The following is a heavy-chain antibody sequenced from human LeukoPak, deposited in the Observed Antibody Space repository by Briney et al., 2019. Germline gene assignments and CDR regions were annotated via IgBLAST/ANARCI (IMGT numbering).Heavy chain of an antibody. D-gene: IGHD3-3*01. CDR2: INTSGST. V-gene: IGHV4-4*07. CDR3: ARDLSYDFWSGYRGTEYYYYYMDV. CDR1: GVSISSYY. J-gene: IGHJ6*03. Sequence: PSETLSLTCTVSGVSISSYYWSWIRQPAGKGLEWIGRINTSGSTNSNPSLKRRVTMSVDTSKNQFSLKLSSVTAADKAVYYCARDLSYDFWSGYRGTEYYYYYMDVWGKGTTVTVS.